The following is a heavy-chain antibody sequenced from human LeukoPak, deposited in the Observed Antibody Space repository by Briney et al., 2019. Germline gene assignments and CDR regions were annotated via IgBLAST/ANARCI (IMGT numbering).Heavy chain of an antibody. CDR2: ISDSGGST. CDR3: ARERQSIAARGAFDI. J-gene: IGHJ3*02. CDR1: GFTFSSYA. Sequence: GGSLRLSCAASGFTFSSYAMSWVRQAPGKGLEWVSAISDSGGSTYYADSVKGRFTISRDNSKNTLFLQMNSLRAEDTAVYYCARERQSIAARGAFDIWGQGTMVTVSS. V-gene: IGHV3-23*01. D-gene: IGHD6-6*01.